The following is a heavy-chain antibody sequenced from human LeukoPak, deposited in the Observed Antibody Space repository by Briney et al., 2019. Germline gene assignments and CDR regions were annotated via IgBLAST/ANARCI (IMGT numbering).Heavy chain of an antibody. CDR3: ASESLGDGYNRPFDY. J-gene: IGHJ4*02. V-gene: IGHV1-69*04. CDR2: IIPILGIA. Sequence: GASVKVSCKASGYTFTSYAISWVRQAPGQGLEWMGRIIPILGIANYAQKFQGRVTITADKSTSTAYMELSSLRSEDTAVYYCASESLGDGYNRPFDYWGQGTLVTVSS. D-gene: IGHD5-12*01. CDR1: GYTFTSYA.